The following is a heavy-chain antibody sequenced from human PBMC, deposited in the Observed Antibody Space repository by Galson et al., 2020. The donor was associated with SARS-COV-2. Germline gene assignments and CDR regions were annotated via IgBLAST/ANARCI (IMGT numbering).Heavy chain of an antibody. CDR2: TGGGT. CDR3: ARQPGYCTTGVCYNLDS. J-gene: IGHJ4*02. CDR1: GFTLRNHA. V-gene: IGHV3-23*01. Sequence: TGGSLRLSCVASGFTLRNHAMSWVRQAPGKGLEWVSVTGGGTYYADSVKGRFTLSSDNSKNTLFLQMNSLRAEDTAVYYCARQPGYCTTGVCYNLDSWGQGTLVTVSS. D-gene: IGHD2-8*01.